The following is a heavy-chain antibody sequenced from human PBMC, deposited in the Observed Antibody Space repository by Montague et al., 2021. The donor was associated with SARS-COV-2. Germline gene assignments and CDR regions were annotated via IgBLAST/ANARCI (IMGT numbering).Heavy chain of an antibody. CDR3: ASDSRYSGYEADY. Sequence: SLRLSCAASGSTFSNYWMHWVRQAPGKGLVWVSRINGDGSSTTYADSVKGRFTISRDNAKNTVYLQMNSLRAEDSAVYYCASDSRYSGYEADYWGQGTLVTVSS. D-gene: IGHD5-12*01. CDR2: INGDGSST. J-gene: IGHJ4*02. CDR1: GSTFSNYW. V-gene: IGHV3-74*01.